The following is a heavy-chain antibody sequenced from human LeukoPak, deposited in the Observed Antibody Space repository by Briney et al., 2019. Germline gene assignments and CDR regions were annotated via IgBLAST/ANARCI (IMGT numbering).Heavy chain of an antibody. Sequence: GGSLRLSCAASGFTFSHFLMSWVRQVPGRGLEWVANIKQDGSEKYYVDSVKGRFTISRDNAKNSLYLQMNTLRAEDTAMYYCAKDAQPRSRWFDPWGQGTLVTVSS. V-gene: IGHV3-7*03. J-gene: IGHJ5*02. D-gene: IGHD3-16*01. CDR1: GFTFSHFL. CDR2: IKQDGSEK. CDR3: AKDAQPRSRWFDP.